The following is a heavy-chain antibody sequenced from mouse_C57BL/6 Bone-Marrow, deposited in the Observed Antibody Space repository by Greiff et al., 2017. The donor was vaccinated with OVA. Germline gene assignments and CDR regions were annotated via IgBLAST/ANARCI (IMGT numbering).Heavy chain of an antibody. CDR2: ISYSGST. J-gene: IGHJ4*01. CDR1: GYSITSGYD. D-gene: IGHD2-10*01. CDR3: ARAYYEAMDY. Sequence: EVKVEESGPGMVKPSQSLSLTCTVTGYSITSGYDWHWIRHFPGNKLEWMGYISYSGSTNYNPSLKSRISITHDTSKNHFFLTLNSVTTEDTATYYCARAYYEAMDYWGQGTSVTVSS. V-gene: IGHV3-1*01.